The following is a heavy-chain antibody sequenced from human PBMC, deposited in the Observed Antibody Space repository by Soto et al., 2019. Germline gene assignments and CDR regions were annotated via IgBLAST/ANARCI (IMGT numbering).Heavy chain of an antibody. D-gene: IGHD3-22*01. CDR1: GFTFSDYY. CDR3: ARVGDTYYYDSSGYPSGMDV. Sequence: QVQLVESGGGLVKPGGSLRLSCAASGFTFSDYYMGWIRQAPGKGLEWVSYISSSSSYTNYADSVKGRFTISRDNAKNSLYLQMNSLRAEDTAVYYCARVGDTYYYDSSGYPSGMDVWGQGTTVTVSS. V-gene: IGHV3-11*06. CDR2: ISSSSSYT. J-gene: IGHJ6*02.